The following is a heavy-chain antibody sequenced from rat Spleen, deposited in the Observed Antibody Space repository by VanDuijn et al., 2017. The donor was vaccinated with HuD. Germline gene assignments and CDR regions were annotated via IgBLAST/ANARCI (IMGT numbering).Heavy chain of an antibody. D-gene: IGHD1-4*01. CDR2: ISYDGSST. CDR3: ARLSNYPGIRSYYWYFDF. Sequence: EVQLVESDGGLVQPGRSLKLSCAASGFTFSDYYMAWVRQAPTKGLEWVATISYDGSSTYYRDSVKGRFTISRDNAKSTLYLQMDSLRSEDTATYYCARLSNYPGIRSYYWYFDFWGPGTMVTVSS. V-gene: IGHV5-29*01. J-gene: IGHJ1*01. CDR1: GFTFSDYY.